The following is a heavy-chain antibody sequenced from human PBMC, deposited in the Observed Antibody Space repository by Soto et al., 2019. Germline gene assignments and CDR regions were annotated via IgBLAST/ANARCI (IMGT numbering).Heavy chain of an antibody. CDR2: ISGAGGST. Sequence: EVQLLESGGGLVQPGGSLRLSCAASGFTFSSYDMSWARQVPGKGLEWVSTISGAGGSTYYADSVKGRFTISRDNSMNTLYLQMNSLRAEDTAVYYCVYRTDFDYWGQGTLVTVSS. CDR3: VYRTDFDY. V-gene: IGHV3-23*01. J-gene: IGHJ4*02. CDR1: GFTFSSYD. D-gene: IGHD2-2*01.